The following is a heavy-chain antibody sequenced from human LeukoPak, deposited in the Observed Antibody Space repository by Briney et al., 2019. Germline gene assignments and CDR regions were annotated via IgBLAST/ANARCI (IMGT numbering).Heavy chain of an antibody. CDR3: ARVALGSYNWFDP. V-gene: IGHV3-74*01. Sequence: PGGSLRLPCAASGFTFSRYWMHWVRQAPGKGLVWVSRISPDGSRTTYADSVKGRFTISRDNAKNTVYLQMNSLRAEDTAVYYCARVALGSYNWFDPWGQGTLVTVSS. CDR1: GFTFSRYW. D-gene: IGHD3-10*01. CDR2: ISPDGSRT. J-gene: IGHJ5*02.